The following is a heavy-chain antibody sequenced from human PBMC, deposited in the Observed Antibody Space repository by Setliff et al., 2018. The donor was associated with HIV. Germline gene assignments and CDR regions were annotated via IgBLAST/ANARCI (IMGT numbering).Heavy chain of an antibody. V-gene: IGHV1-18*01. CDR1: GGTFSSYA. CDR3: VSIGPGG. CDR2: ISPYNGNT. J-gene: IGHJ4*02. Sequence: ASVKVSCKASGGTFSSYAISWVRQAPGQGLEWMGWISPYNGNTAYAQKLQGRLTMTIDTSTTTAYMDLRSLTYDDTAVYYCVSIGPGGWGQGTLVTVSS.